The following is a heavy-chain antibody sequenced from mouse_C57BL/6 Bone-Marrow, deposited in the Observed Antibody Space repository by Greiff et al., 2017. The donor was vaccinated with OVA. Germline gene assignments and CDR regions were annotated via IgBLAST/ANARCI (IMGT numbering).Heavy chain of an antibody. CDR1: GFNIKDDY. J-gene: IGHJ4*01. Sequence: EVQGVESGAELVRPGASVKLSCTASGFNIKDDYMHWVKQRPEQGLEWIGWIDPENGDTEYASKFQGKATITADKSSNTAYLQLSSLTSEDTAVYYCTTLYYDYDEAMDYWGQGTSVTVSS. CDR3: TTLYYDYDEAMDY. CDR2: IDPENGDT. D-gene: IGHD2-4*01. V-gene: IGHV14-4*01.